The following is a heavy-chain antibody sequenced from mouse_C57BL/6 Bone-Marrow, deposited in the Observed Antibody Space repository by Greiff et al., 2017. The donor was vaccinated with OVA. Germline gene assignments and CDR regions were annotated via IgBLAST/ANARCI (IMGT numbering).Heavy chain of an antibody. CDR1: GFTFNDYY. J-gene: IGHJ4*01. CDR3: ARNSGGGDYAMDY. D-gene: IGHD2-13*01. CDR2: ISPANGNT. V-gene: IGHV14-3*01. Sequence: EVQLQQSVAELVKPGASVKLSCTASGFTFNDYYMHWVKQRPEQGLEWIGKISPANGNTNYAQTVKGKATITADTSTNTAYLQLSSLTSEDTAIYYCARNSGGGDYAMDYWGQGTSVTVSS.